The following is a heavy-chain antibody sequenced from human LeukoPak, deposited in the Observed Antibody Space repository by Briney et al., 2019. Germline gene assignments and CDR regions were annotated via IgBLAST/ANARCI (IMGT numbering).Heavy chain of an antibody. Sequence: ASVKVSCKASGGTFSSYAISWVRQAPGQELEWMGGIIPIFGTANYAQKFQGRVTITADESTSTAYMELSSLRSEDTAVYYCARRNRYCSSTSCLYWYFDLWGRGTLVTVSS. J-gene: IGHJ2*01. V-gene: IGHV1-69*13. CDR3: ARRNRYCSSTSCLYWYFDL. CDR1: GGTFSSYA. D-gene: IGHD2-2*01. CDR2: IIPIFGTA.